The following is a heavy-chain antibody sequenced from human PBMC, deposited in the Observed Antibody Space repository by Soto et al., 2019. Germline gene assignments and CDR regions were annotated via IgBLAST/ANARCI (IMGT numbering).Heavy chain of an antibody. CDR3: ARERWRAPGGY. D-gene: IGHD1-1*01. CDR1: GYTFTTYN. V-gene: IGHV1-18*01. CDR2: IGGYNSNT. J-gene: IGHJ4*02. Sequence: QVQLVQSGAEVKKPGASVKVSCKASGYTFTTYNISWVRQAPGQGLEWMGCIGGYNSNTNYAQKFQGRVTMTTDTSSSTAYMELRGLRTDDTAVYYCARERWRAPGGYWGQGTLVTVSS.